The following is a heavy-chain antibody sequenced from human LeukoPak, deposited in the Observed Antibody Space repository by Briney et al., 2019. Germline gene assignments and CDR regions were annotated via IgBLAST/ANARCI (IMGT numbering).Heavy chain of an antibody. D-gene: IGHD3-22*01. V-gene: IGHV4-61*02. Sequence: SQTLSLTCTVSGGSISSGSYYWRWIRQPAGKGLEWIGRIYTSGSANYNPSLKSRVTISVDTSKNQFSLKLSSVTAADTAVYYCARDGSGYSFDYWGQGTLVTVSS. CDR2: IYTSGSA. CDR3: ARDGSGYSFDY. J-gene: IGHJ4*02. CDR1: GGSISSGSYY.